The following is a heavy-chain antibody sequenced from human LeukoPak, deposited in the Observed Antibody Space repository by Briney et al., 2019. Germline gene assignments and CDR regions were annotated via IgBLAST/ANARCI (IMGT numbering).Heavy chain of an antibody. D-gene: IGHD1-26*01. CDR2: ISPSGST. CDR3: AREGGTYKFLDY. J-gene: IGHJ4*02. CDR1: GYISSNYY. V-gene: IGHV1-46*01. Sequence: ASVKVSCKASGYISSNYYILWVRQAPGQGLEWMGEISPSGSTSYAQEFQGRVTMTRDASTSTAYMELSSLSSEDTAVYYCAREGGTYKFLDYWGQGTLVTVSS.